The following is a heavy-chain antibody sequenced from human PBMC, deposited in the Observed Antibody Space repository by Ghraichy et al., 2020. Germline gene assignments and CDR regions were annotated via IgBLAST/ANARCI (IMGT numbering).Heavy chain of an antibody. CDR2: ISYDGSNK. J-gene: IGHJ6*02. CDR1: GFTFSSYG. V-gene: IGHV3-30*18. D-gene: IGHD3-3*01. Sequence: GGSLRLSCAASGFTFSSYGMHWVRQAPGKGLEWVAVISYDGSNKYYADSVKGRFTISRDNSKNTLYLQMNSLRAEDTAVYYCAKSRGDYDFWSGYYTGMDVWGQGTTVTVSS. CDR3: AKSRGDYDFWSGYYTGMDV.